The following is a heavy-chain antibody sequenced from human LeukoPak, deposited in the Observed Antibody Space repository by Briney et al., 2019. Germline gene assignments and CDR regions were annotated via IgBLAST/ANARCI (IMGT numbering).Heavy chain of an antibody. Sequence: SETLSLTCTVSGDSISSGGYYWSWIRQHPGKGLEWIGYIYYSGSAYYNPFLKSRVSISVDTSKNQFSLKLTSVTAADTAVYYCARGRRYCSSTSCYAFFDYWGQGTLVTVSS. CDR3: ARGRRYCSSTSCYAFFDY. J-gene: IGHJ4*02. CDR1: GDSISSGGYY. CDR2: IYYSGSA. D-gene: IGHD2-2*01. V-gene: IGHV4-31*03.